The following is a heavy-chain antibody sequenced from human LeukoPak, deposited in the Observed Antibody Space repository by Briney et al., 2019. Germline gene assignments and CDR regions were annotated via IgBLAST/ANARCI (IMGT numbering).Heavy chain of an antibody. Sequence: GGSLRLSCAASGFTFSSYAVAWDRQAPGKRLEWVSGISGDAVTIYYADSVKGRFTISRDNSKNTLYLQMSSLRAEDTAVYYCAKRDYYDSSGYFPLFDYWGQGTLVTVSS. V-gene: IGHV3-23*01. CDR2: ISGDAVTI. D-gene: IGHD3-22*01. J-gene: IGHJ4*02. CDR3: AKRDYYDSSGYFPLFDY. CDR1: GFTFSSYA.